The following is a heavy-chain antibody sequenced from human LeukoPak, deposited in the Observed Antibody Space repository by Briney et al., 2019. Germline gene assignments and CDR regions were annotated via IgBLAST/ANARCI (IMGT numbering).Heavy chain of an antibody. J-gene: IGHJ3*02. V-gene: IGHV1-46*01. CDR3: ARDMVRGVMAHGDAFDI. D-gene: IGHD3-10*01. CDR2: INPSGGST. Sequence: GASVKVSCKASGYTFTSYYMHWVRQAPGQGLEWMGIINPSGGSTSYAQKFQGRVTMTRDTSTSTVYMELSSLRSEDTAVYYCARDMVRGVMAHGDAFDIWGQGTMVTVSS. CDR1: GYTFTSYY.